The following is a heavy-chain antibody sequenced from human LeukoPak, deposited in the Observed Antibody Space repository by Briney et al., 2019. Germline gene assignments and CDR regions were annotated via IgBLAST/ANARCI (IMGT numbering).Heavy chain of an antibody. V-gene: IGHV1-8*01. CDR2: MNPNSGNT. CDR3: ARGFMVRGVILGY. Sequence: ASVKASCKASGYTFTSYDINWVRQATGQGLEWMGWMNPNSGNTGYAQKFQGRVTMTRNTSISTAYMELSSLRSEDTAVYYCARGFMVRGVILGYWGQGTLVTVSS. D-gene: IGHD3-10*01. J-gene: IGHJ4*02. CDR1: GYTFTSYD.